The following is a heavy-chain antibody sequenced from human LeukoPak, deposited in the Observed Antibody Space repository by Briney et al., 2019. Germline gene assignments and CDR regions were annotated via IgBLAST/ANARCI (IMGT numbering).Heavy chain of an antibody. V-gene: IGHV4-59*08. CDR3: AKGEKYSGRVFDC. J-gene: IGHJ4*02. Sequence: SETLSLTCTVSGGSISSYYWSWIRQPPGKGLEWIGYIYYSGSTSYNPSLKSRVTISVDTSKNQFSLQLNSVTPEDTAVYYCAKGEKYSGRVFDCWGQGTLVTVSS. CDR2: IYYSGST. D-gene: IGHD1-26*01. CDR1: GGSISSYY.